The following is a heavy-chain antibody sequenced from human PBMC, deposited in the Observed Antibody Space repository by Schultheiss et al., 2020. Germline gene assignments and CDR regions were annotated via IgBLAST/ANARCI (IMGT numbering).Heavy chain of an antibody. D-gene: IGHD1-26*01. CDR3: AKDRYSGRYTGYYFYGMDV. Sequence: GGSLRLSCAASGFTFSSYGMHWVRQAPGKGLEWVSGISWNSGSIGYADSVKGRFTISRDNSKNTLYLQMNSLRAEDTAVYYCAKDRYSGRYTGYYFYGMDVWGQGTTVTVSS. J-gene: IGHJ6*02. CDR1: GFTFSSYG. V-gene: IGHV3-9*01. CDR2: ISWNSGSI.